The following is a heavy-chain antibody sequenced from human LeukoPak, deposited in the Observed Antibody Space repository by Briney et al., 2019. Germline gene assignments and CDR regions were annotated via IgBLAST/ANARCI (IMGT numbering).Heavy chain of an antibody. V-gene: IGHV4-4*07. CDR2: IYTSGST. J-gene: IGHJ5*02. Sequence: PSETLSLTCTVSGGSISSYYWSRIRQPAGKGLEWIGRIYTSGSTNYNPSLKSRVTMSVDTSKNQFSLKLSSVPAADTAVYYCARLFRGAEGNWFDPWGQGTLVTVSS. CDR3: ARLFRGAEGNWFDP. CDR1: GGSISSYY. D-gene: IGHD3-10*01.